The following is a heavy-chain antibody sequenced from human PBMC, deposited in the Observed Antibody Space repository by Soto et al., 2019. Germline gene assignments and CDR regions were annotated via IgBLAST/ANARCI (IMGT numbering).Heavy chain of an antibody. CDR1: GFTFSSYG. CDR2: ISYDGSNK. V-gene: IGHV3-30*18. CDR3: AKDRLAVAGPVDY. J-gene: IGHJ4*02. D-gene: IGHD6-19*01. Sequence: GGSLILSCAASGFTFSSYGMHWVRQAPGKGLEWVAVISYDGSNKYYADSVKGRFTISRDDSKNTLYLQMNSLRAEDTAVYYCAKDRLAVAGPVDYWGQGTLVTVSS.